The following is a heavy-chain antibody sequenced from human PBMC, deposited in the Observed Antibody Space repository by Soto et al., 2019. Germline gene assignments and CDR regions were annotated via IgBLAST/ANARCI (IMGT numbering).Heavy chain of an antibody. CDR2: IYHGGST. J-gene: IGHJ2*01. CDR3: ARGRTGPTLGWYFDL. CDR1: GGSISSTHW. D-gene: IGHD3-16*01. V-gene: IGHV4-4*02. Sequence: QVQLQESGPGLVKPSGTLSLTCAVSGGSISSTHWWSWVRQPPGKGLQWIGEIYHGGSTNYNPSPKSRVTLSVDKSKNQFSLKLSSVTAADTAVYYCARGRTGPTLGWYFDLWARGTLVTVSS.